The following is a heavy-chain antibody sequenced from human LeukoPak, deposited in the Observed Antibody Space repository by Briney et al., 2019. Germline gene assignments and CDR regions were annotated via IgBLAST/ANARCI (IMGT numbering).Heavy chain of an antibody. CDR3: ARGDYSGGFGELLL. CDR1: GGSVSSGSYY. J-gene: IGHJ4*02. Sequence: SETLSLTCTVSGGSVSSGSYYWSWIRQPPGKGLEWIGYIYYSGSTNYNPSLKRRVTVSVDTSKNQFSLKLSSVTAADTAVYYCARGDYSGGFGELLLWGQGTLVTVSS. V-gene: IGHV4-61*01. CDR2: IYYSGST. D-gene: IGHD3-10*01.